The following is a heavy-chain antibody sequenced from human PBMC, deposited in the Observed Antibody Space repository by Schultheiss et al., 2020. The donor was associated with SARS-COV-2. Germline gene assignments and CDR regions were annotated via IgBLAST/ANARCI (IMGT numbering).Heavy chain of an antibody. CDR2: ISYDGSNK. V-gene: IGHV3-30*01. Sequence: GGSLRLSCAASGFTFSSYAMHWVRQAPGKGLEWVAVISYDGSNKYYADSVKGRFTISRDNSKNTLYLQMNSLRAEDTAVYYCARDWAPITIHDGIFDYWGQGTLVTVSS. J-gene: IGHJ4*02. CDR3: ARDWAPITIHDGIFDY. CDR1: GFTFSSYA. D-gene: IGHD3-3*01.